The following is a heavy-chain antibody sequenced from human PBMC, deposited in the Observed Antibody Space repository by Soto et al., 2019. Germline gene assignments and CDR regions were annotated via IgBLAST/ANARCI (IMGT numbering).Heavy chain of an antibody. Sequence: SVKVSCKASGDTFSFYTINWVRQAPGLGLEWVGRINPILSMSNYAQKFQGRVTMTADKSTSTAYMELRSLRSDDTAVYYCARVESSSWPYYYYYYGMDVWGQGTTVTV. CDR2: INPILSMS. CDR1: GDTFSFYT. D-gene: IGHD6-13*01. J-gene: IGHJ6*02. CDR3: ARVESSSWPYYYYYYGMDV. V-gene: IGHV1-69*02.